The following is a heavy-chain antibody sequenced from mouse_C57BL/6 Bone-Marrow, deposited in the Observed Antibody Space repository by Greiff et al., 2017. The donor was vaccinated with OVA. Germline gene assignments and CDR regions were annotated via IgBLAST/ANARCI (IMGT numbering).Heavy chain of an antibody. Sequence: EVQLMESGPELVKPGASVKISCKASGYSFTGYYMNWVKQSPEKSLEWIGEINPSTGGTTYNQKFKAKATLTVNKSSSTAYMQLTSLTSEDSAVYYCARWRDYVYALYFDYWGQGTTLTVSS. D-gene: IGHD1-1*02. V-gene: IGHV1-42*01. CDR3: ARWRDYVYALYFDY. CDR2: INPSTGGT. J-gene: IGHJ2*01. CDR1: GYSFTGYY.